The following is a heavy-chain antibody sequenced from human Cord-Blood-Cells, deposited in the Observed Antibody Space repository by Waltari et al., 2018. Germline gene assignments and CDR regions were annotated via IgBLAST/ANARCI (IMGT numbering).Heavy chain of an antibody. Sequence: QLQLQESGPGLVKPSETLSLTCTVPRGSIRSSCYHWGWIRQPPGKGLEWIGSIYYSGSTYYNPSLKSRVTISVDTSKNQFSLKLSSVTAADTAVYYCARPTTGDDFKFDYWGQGTLVTVSS. CDR2: IYYSGST. CDR3: ARPTTGDDFKFDY. V-gene: IGHV4-39*01. CDR1: RGSIRSSCYH. D-gene: IGHD7-27*01. J-gene: IGHJ4*02.